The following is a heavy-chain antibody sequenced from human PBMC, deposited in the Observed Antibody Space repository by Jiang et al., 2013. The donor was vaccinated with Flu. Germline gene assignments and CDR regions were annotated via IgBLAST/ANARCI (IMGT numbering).Heavy chain of an antibody. CDR1: GGSISSYY. Sequence: GSGLVKPSETLSLTCTVSGGSISSYYWSWIRQPAGEGLEWIGRIYTSGSTNYNPSLKSRVSMSVDTSKNQFSLKLSSVTAADTAVYYCAREKLEFGELLFDYWGQGTLVTVSS. V-gene: IGHV4-4*07. D-gene: IGHD3-10*01. CDR2: IYTSGST. J-gene: IGHJ4*02. CDR3: AREKLEFGELLFDY.